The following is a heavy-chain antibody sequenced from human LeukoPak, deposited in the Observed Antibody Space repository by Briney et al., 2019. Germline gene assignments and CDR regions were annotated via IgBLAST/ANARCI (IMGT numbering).Heavy chain of an antibody. V-gene: IGHV7-4-1*02. J-gene: IGHJ3*02. CDR3: AREILRFDI. CDR1: GYTFTSYA. CDR2: INTNTGNP. Sequence: ASVKVSCKASGYTFTSYAMNWVRQAPGQGLEWMGWINTNTGNPTYAQGFTGRFVFSLDSSVSTAYLQISNLMPEDTAKYYCAREILRFDIWGQGAMVTVSS.